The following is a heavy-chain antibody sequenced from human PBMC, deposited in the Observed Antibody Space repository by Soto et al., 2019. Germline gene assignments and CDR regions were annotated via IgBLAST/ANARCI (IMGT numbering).Heavy chain of an antibody. CDR1: GFTVSSNY. CDR3: ARGGYSSSPTYYYYYGMDV. J-gene: IGHJ6*02. V-gene: IGHV3-53*01. CDR2: IYSGGST. D-gene: IGHD6-13*01. Sequence: VQLVESGGGLIQPGGSLRLSCAASGFTVSSNYMSWVRQAPGKGLEWVSVIYSGGSTYYADSVKGRFTISRDNSKNTLYLQMNSLRAEDTAVYYCARGGYSSSPTYYYYYGMDVWGQGTTVTVSS.